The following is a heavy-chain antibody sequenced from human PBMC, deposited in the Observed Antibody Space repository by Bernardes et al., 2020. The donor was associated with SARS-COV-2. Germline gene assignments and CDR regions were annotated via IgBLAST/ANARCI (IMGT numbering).Heavy chain of an antibody. Sequence: SETLSLTCAVYGGSLNGHFWSWIRQAPGKGLEWLGEINPSGSSAKYNPSLKSRVTISVDTSRNQFTLKMSAVTGADTAVYNCPKVGPNQLLPYGLSPQNGFAPWGRETLV. CDR2: INPSGSSA. J-gene: IGHJ5*02. V-gene: IGHV4-34*01. D-gene: IGHD2-2*01. CDR1: GGSLNGHF. CDR3: PKVGPNQLLPYGLSPQNGFAP.